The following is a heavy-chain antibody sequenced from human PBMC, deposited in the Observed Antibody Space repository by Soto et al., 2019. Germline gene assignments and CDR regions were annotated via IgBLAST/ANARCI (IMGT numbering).Heavy chain of an antibody. J-gene: IGHJ6*02. D-gene: IGHD5-12*01. CDR2: IYYSGST. Sequence: PSETLSLTCTVSGGSISSSSYYWGWIRQPPGKGLEWIGSIYYSGSTYYNPSLKSRVTISVDTSKNQFSLKLSSVTAADTAVYYCARLMLRFRPEARIPYGMDVWGQGTTVTVSS. V-gene: IGHV4-39*01. CDR3: ARLMLRFRPEARIPYGMDV. CDR1: GGSISSSSYY.